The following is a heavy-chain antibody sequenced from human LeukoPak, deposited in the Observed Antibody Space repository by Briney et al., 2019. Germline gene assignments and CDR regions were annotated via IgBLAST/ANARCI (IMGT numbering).Heavy chain of an antibody. D-gene: IGHD2-2*01. V-gene: IGHV4-34*01. CDR2: INHSGST. CDR3: ATNDCSSTSCPDDY. J-gene: IGHJ4*02. Sequence: SETLSLTCAVYGGSFSGYYWSWIRQPPGKGLEWIGEINHSGSTNYNPSLKSRVTISVDTSKNQFSLKLSYVTAADTAVYYCATNDCSSTSCPDDYWGQGTLVTVSS. CDR1: GGSFSGYY.